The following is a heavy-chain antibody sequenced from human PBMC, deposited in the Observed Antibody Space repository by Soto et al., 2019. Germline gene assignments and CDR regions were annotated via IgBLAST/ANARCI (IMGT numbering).Heavy chain of an antibody. V-gene: IGHV3-23*01. CDR2: VSGRGGST. CDR3: AKDSTVTTSLYFYYYGFDV. J-gene: IGHJ6*02. CDR1: GFTFNHYA. Sequence: GGSLRLSCTASGFTFNHYAMSWVRQAPGKGLEWVSAVSGRGGSTKYADSVKGRFIISRDNSNSTLYLQVDSLRGEDTAVYYCAKDSTVTTSLYFYYYGFDVWGQGTTVTVSS. D-gene: IGHD4-17*01.